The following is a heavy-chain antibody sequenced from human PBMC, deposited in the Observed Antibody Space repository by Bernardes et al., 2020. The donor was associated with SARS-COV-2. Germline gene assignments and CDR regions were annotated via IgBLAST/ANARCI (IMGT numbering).Heavy chain of an antibody. D-gene: IGHD5-12*01. J-gene: IGHJ4*02. CDR2: IYYSGST. Sequence: SEPLSLTCTVSGGSISSSSYYWGWLLQPPGKGLEWIGSIYYSGSTYYNPSLKSRVTISVDTSRNQFSLKLRSVTAADTALYYCARRDRWLQSVDYWGQGTLVTVSS. CDR3: ARRDRWLQSVDY. CDR1: GGSISSSSYY. V-gene: IGHV4-39*01.